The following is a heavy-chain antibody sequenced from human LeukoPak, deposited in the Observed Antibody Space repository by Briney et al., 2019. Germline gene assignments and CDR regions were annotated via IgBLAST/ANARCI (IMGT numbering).Heavy chain of an antibody. CDR3: ARSPDIDAFDI. J-gene: IGHJ3*02. CDR1: GGSISSSSYY. V-gene: IGHV4-39*01. Sequence: KPSEILSLTCTVSGGSISSSSYYWGWIRQPPGKGLGWIGNIYYTGGTTYNPSLRTRVTISVDTSKNQFPLKLSSVTAADTAVYYCARSPDIDAFDIWGQGTMVTVSS. CDR2: IYYTGGT.